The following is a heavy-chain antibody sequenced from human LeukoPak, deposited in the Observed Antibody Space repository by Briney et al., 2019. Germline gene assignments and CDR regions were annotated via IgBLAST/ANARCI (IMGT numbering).Heavy chain of an antibody. CDR1: GLPIADFA. J-gene: IGHJ4*02. V-gene: IGHV3-43*02. Sequence: GGSLRLSCVSSGLPIADFAMHWVPQAPGNGLESLSLIRGYGVSTFYADSVKGRFSISRDNSKNSLSLEMNSLRTEDTAMYYCARESGKFDYWGQGTLVAVSS. CDR2: IRGYGVST. CDR3: ARESGKFDY.